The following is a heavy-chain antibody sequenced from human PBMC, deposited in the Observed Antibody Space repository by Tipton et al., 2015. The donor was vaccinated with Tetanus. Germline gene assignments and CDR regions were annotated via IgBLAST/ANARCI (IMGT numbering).Heavy chain of an antibody. D-gene: IGHD1-1*01. CDR3: AGVTVQRTELSFEH. Sequence: TLSLTCSVSGASVSRSSHYRTWIRQPPGKEPAWVGYVYHNGNTNYHPSLKGRLTISVDTSKNQFSLNLKSVITADTAIYYCAGVTVQRTELSFEHSGQGTLVGVSS. CDR1: GASVSRSSHY. CDR2: VYHNGNT. J-gene: IGHJ1*01. V-gene: IGHV4-61*01.